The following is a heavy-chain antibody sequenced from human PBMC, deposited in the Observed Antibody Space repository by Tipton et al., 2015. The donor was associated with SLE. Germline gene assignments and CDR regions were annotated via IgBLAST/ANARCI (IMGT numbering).Heavy chain of an antibody. CDR1: GGSISSSIDSY. CDR2: FYRSGVT. CDR3: ARHLGAARSPWYYFYGMDV. J-gene: IGHJ6*02. D-gene: IGHD6-6*01. Sequence: TLSLTCTVSGGSISSSIDSYWAWIRQPPGKRLEWIGSFYRSGVTYVNPSLESRVTISVDTSKNQFSLKLSSVTAADTALYFCARHLGAARSPWYYFYGMDVWGQGTTVTVSS. V-gene: IGHV4-39*01.